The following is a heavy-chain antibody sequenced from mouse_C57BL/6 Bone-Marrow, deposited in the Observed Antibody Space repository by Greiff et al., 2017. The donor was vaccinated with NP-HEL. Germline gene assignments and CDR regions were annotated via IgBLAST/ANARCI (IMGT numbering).Heavy chain of an antibody. V-gene: IGHV1-19*01. J-gene: IGHJ1*03. Sequence: EVQLQQSGPVLVKPGASVKMSCKASGYTFTDYYMNWVKQSHGKSLEWIGVINPYNGGTSYNQKFKGKATLTVDKSSSTAYMELNSLTSEDSAVYYCARGNPSYYYGSSYVYWYFDVWGTGTTVTVSS. D-gene: IGHD1-1*01. CDR1: GYTFTDYY. CDR3: ARGNPSYYYGSSYVYWYFDV. CDR2: INPYNGGT.